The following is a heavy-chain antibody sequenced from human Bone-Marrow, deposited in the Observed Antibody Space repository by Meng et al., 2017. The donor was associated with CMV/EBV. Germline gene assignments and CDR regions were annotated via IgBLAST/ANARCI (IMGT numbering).Heavy chain of an antibody. Sequence: SCAASGFTFSDHYMDWVRQAPGKGLEWVACIKQDGSEKYYVDSVKGRFTISRDNAKNSLYLQMNSLRAEDTAVYYCARKNGMDVWGQGAAVTV. CDR1: GFTFSDHY. CDR2: IKQDGSEK. J-gene: IGHJ6*02. CDR3: ARKNGMDV. V-gene: IGHV3-7*01.